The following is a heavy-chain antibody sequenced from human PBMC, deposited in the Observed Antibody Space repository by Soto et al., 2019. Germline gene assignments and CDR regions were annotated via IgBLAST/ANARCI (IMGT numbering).Heavy chain of an antibody. D-gene: IGHD3-22*01. V-gene: IGHV3-23*01. Sequence: EVQLLESGGGLVQPGGSLRLSCAASGITISNYPMSWVRQAPGXXXDWVSGISGSGDRTYYADSAKGRFTISKDISRNSLSLQLDSLGVEDTAVYFCVKDDGGYPSTAPHWGQGTLVTVSS. CDR2: ISGSGDRT. J-gene: IGHJ4*02. CDR3: VKDDGGYPSTAPH. CDR1: GITISNYP.